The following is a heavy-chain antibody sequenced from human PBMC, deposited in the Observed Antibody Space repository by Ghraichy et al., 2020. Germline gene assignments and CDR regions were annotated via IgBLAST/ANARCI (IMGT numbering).Heavy chain of an antibody. CDR3: ARSTHSSADY. CDR1: GFTFGGYW. CDR2: INPDGSEQ. Sequence: LSLTCAGSGFTFGGYWMSWVRLAPGKGLEWVAHINPDGSEQFYVDSLKGRFTVSRDNAKNSLFLQMNGLRADDTAMYYCARSTHSSADYWGQGALVTVSS. J-gene: IGHJ4*02. V-gene: IGHV3-7*01. D-gene: IGHD6-25*01.